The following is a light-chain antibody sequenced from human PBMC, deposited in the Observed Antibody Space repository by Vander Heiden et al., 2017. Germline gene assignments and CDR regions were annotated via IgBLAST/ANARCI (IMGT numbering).Light chain of an antibody. Sequence: DIVMTQSPLSLPVTPGEPASISCRSSQSLLHSNGYNYLDWYLPKPGQSPQLLIYLGSNRASGVPDRFSGSGSGTDFTLKISRVEAEYVGVYYCMQALQTPTAFGQGTRLEIK. J-gene: IGKJ5*01. V-gene: IGKV2-28*01. CDR2: LGS. CDR1: QSLLHSNGYNY. CDR3: MQALQTPTA.